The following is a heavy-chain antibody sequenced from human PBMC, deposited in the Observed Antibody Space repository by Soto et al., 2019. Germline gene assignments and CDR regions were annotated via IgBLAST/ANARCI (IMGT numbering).Heavy chain of an antibody. CDR2: VNHSGEA. V-gene: IGHV4-34*02. J-gene: IGHJ5*02. Sequence: QVELQQWGAGLLKPSETLSLTCGVYGGSFRNYYWIWVRQPPGKGLEWIGEVNHSGEATYNPSLPSRVHISPYTTKNPFSLKMTPVTAADTAIYFCAPAKPLPRSLFDPWGQGTQVT. CDR1: GGSFRNYY. CDR3: APAKPLPRSLFDP.